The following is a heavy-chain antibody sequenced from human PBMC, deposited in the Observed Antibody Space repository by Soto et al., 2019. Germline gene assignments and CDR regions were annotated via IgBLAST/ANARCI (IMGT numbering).Heavy chain of an antibody. D-gene: IGHD2-2*01. Sequence: QVQLQQWGAGLLKPSETLSLTCAVYGGSFSGYYWSWIRQPPGKGLEWIGEINHSGSTNYNPSLKSRVTISVDTSKNQFSLKLSSVTAADTAVYYCARGHVRYQLLGIDYWGQGTLVTFSS. CDR1: GGSFSGYY. J-gene: IGHJ4*02. V-gene: IGHV4-34*01. CDR2: INHSGST. CDR3: ARGHVRYQLLGIDY.